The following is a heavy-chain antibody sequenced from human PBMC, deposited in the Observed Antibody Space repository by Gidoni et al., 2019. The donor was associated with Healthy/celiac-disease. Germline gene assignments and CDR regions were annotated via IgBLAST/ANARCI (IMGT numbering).Heavy chain of an antibody. V-gene: IGHV1-69*04. CDR1: GGTFSSYA. D-gene: IGHD3-22*01. CDR2: IIPSLGIA. Sequence: QVQLVQSGAEVKKPGSSVKVSCKASGGTFSSYAISWVRQAPGQGLEWMGRIIPSLGIANYAQKFQGRVTITADKSTSTAYMELSSLRSEDTAVYYCARSYDSSGYYSPFDYWGQGTLVTVSS. CDR3: ARSYDSSGYYSPFDY. J-gene: IGHJ4*02.